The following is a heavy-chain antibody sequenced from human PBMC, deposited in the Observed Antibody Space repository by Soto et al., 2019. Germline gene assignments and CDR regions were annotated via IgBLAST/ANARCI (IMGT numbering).Heavy chain of an antibody. CDR3: AKSGSGPVAWGWFEP. V-gene: IGHV3-30*18. D-gene: IGHD3-10*01. J-gene: IGHJ5*02. Sequence: QVQLVESGGGVVQPGRSLRLSCAASGFTFSSDGMHWVRQAPGKGLEWVAVISYDGSNKYYSDSEKGRFTTSRDDSKNTLYLQMNRPRAEHTAVYYCAKSGSGPVAWGWFEPRGQGTLVSVSS. CDR1: GFTFSSDG. CDR2: ISYDGSNK.